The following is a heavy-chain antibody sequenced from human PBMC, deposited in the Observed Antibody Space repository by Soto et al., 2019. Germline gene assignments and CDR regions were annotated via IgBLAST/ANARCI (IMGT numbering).Heavy chain of an antibody. Sequence: GGSLRLSCAASGFTFSSYGMHWVRQAPGKGLVWVAVIWYDGSNKYYADSVKGRFTISRDNSKNTLYLQMNSLRAEDTAVYYCARRLKTWLSSSSNYYYGMDVWGQGTTVTVSS. D-gene: IGHD6-6*01. CDR1: GFTFSSYG. V-gene: IGHV3-33*01. CDR3: ARRLKTWLSSSSNYYYGMDV. J-gene: IGHJ6*02. CDR2: IWYDGSNK.